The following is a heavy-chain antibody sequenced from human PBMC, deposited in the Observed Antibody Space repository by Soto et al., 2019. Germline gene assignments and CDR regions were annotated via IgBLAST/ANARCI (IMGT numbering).Heavy chain of an antibody. CDR1: GVTFSSYA. CDR3: AKENTPDYGDYVDY. CDR2: ISGSGTST. D-gene: IGHD4-17*01. Sequence: GGSLRLSCTASGVTFSSYAMRRVRQARGKGLKWISSISGSGTSTYYADSVKGRFTISRDNSKNTMYLQMNSLRAEDTALYFCAKENTPDYGDYVDYWGQGTLVTVSS. V-gene: IGHV3-23*01. J-gene: IGHJ4*02.